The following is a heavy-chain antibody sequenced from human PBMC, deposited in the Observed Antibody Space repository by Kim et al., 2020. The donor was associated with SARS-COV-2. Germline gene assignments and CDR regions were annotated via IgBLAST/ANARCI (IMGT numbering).Heavy chain of an antibody. CDR2: ISSSGSTI. Sequence: GGSLRLSCAASGFTFSDYYMSWIRQAPGKGLEWVSYISSSGSTIYYADSVKGRFTISRDNAKNSLYLQMNSLRAEDTAVYYCARQVGSSGWYSRWASANWYFDLWGRGTLVTVSS. CDR1: GFTFSDYY. J-gene: IGHJ2*01. D-gene: IGHD6-19*01. CDR3: ARQVGSSGWYSRWASANWYFDL. V-gene: IGHV3-11*01.